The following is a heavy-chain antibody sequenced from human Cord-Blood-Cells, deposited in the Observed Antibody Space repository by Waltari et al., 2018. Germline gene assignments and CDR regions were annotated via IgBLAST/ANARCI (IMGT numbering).Heavy chain of an antibody. CDR2: INPNSGGT. D-gene: IGHD3-10*01. Sequence: QVQLVQSGAEVKKPGASVKVSCKASGYTFTGYYMHWVRQAPGQGLEWMGWINPNSGGTNCAQKFQGWVTMTRDTSISTAYMELSRLRSDDTAVYYCARDYGNGSGSYYYGMDVWGQGTTVTVSS. CDR3: ARDYGNGSGSYYYGMDV. J-gene: IGHJ6*02. V-gene: IGHV1-2*04. CDR1: GYTFTGYY.